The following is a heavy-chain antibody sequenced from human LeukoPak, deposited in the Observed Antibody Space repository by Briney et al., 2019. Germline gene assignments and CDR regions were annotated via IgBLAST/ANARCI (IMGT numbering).Heavy chain of an antibody. CDR1: GGSITSHY. D-gene: IGHD6-19*01. J-gene: IGHJ4*02. CDR3: ARGPYSSGWYDY. CDR2: TYYRSKWYN. Sequence: SETLSLTCTVSGGSITSHYWNWIRQSPSRGLEWLGRTYYRSKWYNDYAVSVKSRITINPDTSKNQFSLQLNSVTPEDTAVYYCARGPYSSGWYDYWGQGTLVTVSS. V-gene: IGHV6-1*01.